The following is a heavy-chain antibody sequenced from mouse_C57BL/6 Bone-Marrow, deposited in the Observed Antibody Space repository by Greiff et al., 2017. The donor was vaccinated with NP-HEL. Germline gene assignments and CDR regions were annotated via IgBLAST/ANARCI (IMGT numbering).Heavy chain of an antibody. J-gene: IGHJ2*01. V-gene: IGHV1-50*01. CDR1: GYTFTSYW. Sequence: QVQLQQPGAELVKPGASVKLSCKASGYTFTSYWMQWVKQRPGQGLEWIGEIDPSDSYPNYNQKFKGKATLTVDTSSSTAYMQLSSLTSEDSAVYYCARSRYYGSSYDFDYWGQGTTLTVSS. D-gene: IGHD1-1*01. CDR3: ARSRYYGSSYDFDY. CDR2: IDPSDSYP.